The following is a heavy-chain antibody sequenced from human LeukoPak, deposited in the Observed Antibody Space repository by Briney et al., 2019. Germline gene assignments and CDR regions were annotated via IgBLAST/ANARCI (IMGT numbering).Heavy chain of an antibody. CDR3: TGGGLVRGSLHWFDP. CDR1: GDSLSGGSAG. J-gene: IGHJ5*02. V-gene: IGHV6-1*01. CDR2: IYYRSKWYS. Sequence: SQTLSLTCAISGDSLSGGSAGWNWIRQSPSRGLERLGRIYYRSKWYSDYAISVKSRITINPDTSRNQFSLQLNSVTHDDTAVYYCTGGGLVRGSLHWFDPWGQGTLVTVSS. D-gene: IGHD3-10*01.